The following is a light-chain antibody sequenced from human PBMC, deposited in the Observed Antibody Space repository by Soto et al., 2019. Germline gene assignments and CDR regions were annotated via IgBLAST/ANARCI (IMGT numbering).Light chain of an antibody. CDR1: QSISSRY. CDR2: GAS. Sequence: EIVLTQPPGTLSLSPGERATLSCRASQSISSRYLAWYQQKPGQAPRLIISGASTRATGIPDRFSGSGSWTDFTLTISRLEPEDFAVYFCQRYGNSPPFTFGQGTKVEI. V-gene: IGKV3-20*01. J-gene: IGKJ2*01. CDR3: QRYGNSPPFT.